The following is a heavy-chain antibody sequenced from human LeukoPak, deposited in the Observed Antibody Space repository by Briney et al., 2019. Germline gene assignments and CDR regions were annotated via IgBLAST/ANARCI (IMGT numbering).Heavy chain of an antibody. J-gene: IGHJ6*03. CDR3: ARARSTVTTQRIYGLDLYYYYYMDV. D-gene: IGHD4-17*01. Sequence: ASVKVSCKASGYTFTSYDINWVRQATGQGLEWMGWMNPNSGNTGYAQKFQGRVTMTRNTSISTAYMELSSLRSEDTAVYYCARARSTVTTQRIYGLDLYYYYYMDVWGKGTTVTISS. CDR2: MNPNSGNT. V-gene: IGHV1-8*01. CDR1: GYTFTSYD.